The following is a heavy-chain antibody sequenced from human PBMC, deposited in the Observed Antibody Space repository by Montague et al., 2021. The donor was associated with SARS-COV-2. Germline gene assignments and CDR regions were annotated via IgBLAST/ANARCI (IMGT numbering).Heavy chain of an antibody. D-gene: IGHD3-10*01. Sequence: SETLSLTCAVYGGSFSGYYWSWIRQPPEKGLEWIGEINQSGRTNNNPSLKSRVIVSVDTSKNQFSLKLSSVTAPGTAVYYCARRGSSVWGVTVSAELDYWGQGILVIVSS. CDR1: GGSFSGYY. CDR2: INQSGRT. J-gene: IGHJ4*02. CDR3: ARRGSSVWGVTVSAELDY. V-gene: IGHV4-34*01.